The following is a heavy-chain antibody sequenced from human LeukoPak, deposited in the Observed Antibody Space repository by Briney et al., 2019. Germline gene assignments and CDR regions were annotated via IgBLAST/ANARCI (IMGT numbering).Heavy chain of an antibody. CDR1: GASVNSYY. V-gene: IGHV4-59*02. J-gene: IGHJ5*02. Sequence: SETLSLTCSVSGASVNSYYWNWIRQSPGKGLEWIGFISHIGSTNYDPSLRNRVTISLDTSKNQVFLNLNSVTAADTAVYYCVGNRNNLGDVNWFDPWGQGTLVTVSS. D-gene: IGHD1/OR15-1a*01. CDR2: ISHIGST. CDR3: VGNRNNLGDVNWFDP.